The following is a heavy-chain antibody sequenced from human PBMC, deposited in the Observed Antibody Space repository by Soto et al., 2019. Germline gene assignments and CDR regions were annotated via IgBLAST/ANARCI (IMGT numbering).Heavy chain of an antibody. D-gene: IGHD3-3*01. V-gene: IGHV4-30-4*01. J-gene: IGHJ5*02. CDR3: ARLDFRMNWFDP. CDR1: GGSVTSDEDY. Sequence: PSETLSLTCTVSGGSVTSDEDYWSWIRQSPVKGLEWIGYISNSGSTGYNPSLKTRLSMSVDRSKNQFSLKLSSVTAADTAVYYCARLDFRMNWFDPWGQGTLVTVSS. CDR2: ISNSGST.